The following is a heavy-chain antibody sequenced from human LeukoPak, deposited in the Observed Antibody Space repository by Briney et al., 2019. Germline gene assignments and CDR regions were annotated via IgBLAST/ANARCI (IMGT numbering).Heavy chain of an antibody. CDR3: ARQGSLEAGNY. V-gene: IGHV5-51*01. Sequence: GESLQISCKGSGYSFTSYWIGWVRQMPGKGLEWMGVIYPGDSDIRYSPSFQGQVTISADKSTSTAYLQWSSLKASDTAIYYCARQGSLEAGNYWGQGTLVTVSS. J-gene: IGHJ4*02. CDR1: GYSFTSYW. CDR2: IYPGDSDI. D-gene: IGHD1-26*01.